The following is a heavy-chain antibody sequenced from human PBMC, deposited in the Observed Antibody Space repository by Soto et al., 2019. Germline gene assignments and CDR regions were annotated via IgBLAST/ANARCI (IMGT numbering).Heavy chain of an antibody. CDR2: IYCDDDK. CDR1: GFSLTTSGVG. J-gene: IGHJ4*02. D-gene: IGHD3-3*01. V-gene: IGHV2-5*02. CDR3: APRVLCAVFGLVTRTAISFDF. Sequence: QITLNESGPTQVKPRQTLTLTCTFSGFSLTTSGVGVGWIRQSPGKAPEWLALIYCDDDKRYSPSLKRRLTITKDTSKNQVVLTMAALDAADTATYDRAPRVLCAVFGLVTRTAISFDFWGQGTPVAVSS.